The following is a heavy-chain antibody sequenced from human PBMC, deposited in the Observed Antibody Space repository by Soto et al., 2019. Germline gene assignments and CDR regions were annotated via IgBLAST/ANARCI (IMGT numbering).Heavy chain of an antibody. CDR2: INPNSGGT. CDR3: AREMIGTGTTPGYYYGMDV. Sequence: ASVKVSCKASGYTFTGYYMHWVRQAPGQGLEWMGWINPNSGGTNYAQKFQGWVTMTRDTSISTAYMELSRLRSDDTAVYYCAREMIGTGTTPGYYYGMDVWGQGTTVTVSS. D-gene: IGHD1-7*01. J-gene: IGHJ6*02. CDR1: GYTFTGYY. V-gene: IGHV1-2*04.